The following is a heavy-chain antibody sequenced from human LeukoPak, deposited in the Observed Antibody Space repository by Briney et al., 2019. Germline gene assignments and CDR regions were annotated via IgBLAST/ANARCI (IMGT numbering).Heavy chain of an antibody. CDR3: TAASEVLLWYGDVNFDY. CDR1: GFTFSKVW. J-gene: IGHJ4*02. Sequence: PGGSLRLSCAGSGFTFSKVWMSWVRQAPGKGLEWVGRIKRNTDGGTADYAAPVNGRFAISRDDSKNTLYLQMNSLKTEDTAVYYCTAASEVLLWYGDVNFDYWGLGALVTVSS. CDR2: IKRNTDGGTA. D-gene: IGHD3-10*01. V-gene: IGHV3-15*01.